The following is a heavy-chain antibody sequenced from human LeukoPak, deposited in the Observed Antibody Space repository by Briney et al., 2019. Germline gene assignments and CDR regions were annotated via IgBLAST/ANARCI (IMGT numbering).Heavy chain of an antibody. V-gene: IGHV4-39*01. J-gene: IGHJ4*02. D-gene: IGHD6-13*01. CDR2: IYYSGST. Sequence: SETLSLTCTVSGGSISSNSYYWGWIRQPPGKGLEWIGSIYYSGSTYYNPSLKSRVTISVDTSKNQFSLKLSSVTASDTAVYYCARQVVEEWYSSSWYFDYWGQGTLVTVSS. CDR1: GGSISSNSYY. CDR3: ARQVVEEWYSSSWYFDY.